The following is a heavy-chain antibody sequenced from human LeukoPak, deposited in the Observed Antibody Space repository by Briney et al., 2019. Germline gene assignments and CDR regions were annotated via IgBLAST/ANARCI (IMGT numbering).Heavy chain of an antibody. CDR1: GFTFSSYA. J-gene: IGHJ4*02. D-gene: IGHD4-17*01. CDR2: ISYDGSYK. CDR3: ARSDYGDAWDYFDY. V-gene: IGHV3-30*04. Sequence: GGSLRLSCAASGFTFSSYAKHWVRQAPGKGLEWVAVISYDGSYKYYADSVKGRFTISRDNSKNTLYLQMNSLRAEDTAVYYCARSDYGDAWDYFDYWGQGTLVTVSS.